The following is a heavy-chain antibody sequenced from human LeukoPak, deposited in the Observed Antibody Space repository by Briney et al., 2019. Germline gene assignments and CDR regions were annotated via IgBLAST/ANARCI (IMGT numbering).Heavy chain of an antibody. CDR2: ISYDGSNK. CDR1: GFTFSSYA. V-gene: IGHV3-30*04. D-gene: IGHD3-10*01. J-gene: IGHJ6*02. CDR3: AKGSYITMVRGVVRNGMDV. Sequence: GGSLRLSCAASGFTFSSYAMHWVRQAPGKGLEWVAVISYDGSNKYYADSVKGRFTISRDNSKNTLYLQMNSLRAEDTAVYYCAKGSYITMVRGVVRNGMDVWGQGTTVTVSS.